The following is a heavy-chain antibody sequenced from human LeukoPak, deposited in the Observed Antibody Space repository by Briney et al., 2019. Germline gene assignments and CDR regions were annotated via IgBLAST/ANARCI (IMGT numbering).Heavy chain of an antibody. Sequence: PGGSLRLSCAASGFSVSNNYMSWVRQAPGKGLEWVSFIYSGGDTKYADSVRGRFTISRDNSKNTLFLQMNSLRAEDTAVYYCAKEGTNYDILTGYEVLDYWGQGTLVTVSS. CDR3: AKEGTNYDILTGYEVLDY. V-gene: IGHV3-53*01. D-gene: IGHD3-9*01. J-gene: IGHJ4*02. CDR1: GFSVSNNY. CDR2: IYSGGDT.